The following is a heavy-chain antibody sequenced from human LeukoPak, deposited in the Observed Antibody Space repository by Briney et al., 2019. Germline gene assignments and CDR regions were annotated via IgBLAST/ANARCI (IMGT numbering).Heavy chain of an antibody. D-gene: IGHD6-19*01. V-gene: IGHV3-21*01. CDR3: ARDPYSSGWKPGYGMDV. Sequence: GGSLRLSCAASGFTFSSYSMNWVRQAPGKGLEWVSSISISSSYIYYAGSVKGRFTLSRDNAKNSLYLQMNSLRAEDTAVYYCARDPYSSGWKPGYGMDVWGQGTTVTVSS. J-gene: IGHJ6*02. CDR2: ISISSSYI. CDR1: GFTFSSYS.